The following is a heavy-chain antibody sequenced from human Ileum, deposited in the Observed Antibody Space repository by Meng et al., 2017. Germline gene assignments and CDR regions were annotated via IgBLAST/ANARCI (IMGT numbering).Heavy chain of an antibody. CDR2: IDHLGIA. CDR3: ARHGGYYQDF. Sequence: QVELQQWGAGLLKPSETLSLTCAVYGGSFSGYYWSWIRQAPGKGLEWIGQIDHLGIAYYKPSLKSRVTMSIDQSKSQFSLRLTSVSAADTAVYYCARHGGYYQDFWGQGTLVTVSS. V-gene: IGHV4-34*01. CDR1: GGSFSGYY. J-gene: IGHJ4*02. D-gene: IGHD4-23*01.